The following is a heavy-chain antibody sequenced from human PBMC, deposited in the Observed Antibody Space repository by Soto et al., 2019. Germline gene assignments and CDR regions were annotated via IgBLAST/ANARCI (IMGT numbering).Heavy chain of an antibody. CDR1: GFIFGGYA. D-gene: IGHD2-2*01. CDR3: AKDRHCSSANCLAAFDI. Sequence: PGGSLRLSCAASGFIFGGYAMGWVRQAPGKGLEWVSTISGSGIHTFYADSVKGRFTISRDNSKNTLFMQMNSLRAEDTAMYYCAKDRHCSSANCLAAFDIWGQGIMVTVSS. CDR2: ISGSGIHT. V-gene: IGHV3-23*01. J-gene: IGHJ3*02.